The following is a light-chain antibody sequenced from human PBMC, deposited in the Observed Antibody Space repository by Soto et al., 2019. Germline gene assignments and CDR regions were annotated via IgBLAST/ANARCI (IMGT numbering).Light chain of an antibody. Sequence: DIQMTQSPSTLSASVGDRVTITCRASQSISSWLAWYQQKPGKAPKLLIYKASTLQSGVPSRFSGSGSGTEFTLAISSLQPDDSATYYCQQYNDNWTFGQGNKVYIK. V-gene: IGKV1-5*03. J-gene: IGKJ1*01. CDR1: QSISSW. CDR2: KAS. CDR3: QQYNDNWT.